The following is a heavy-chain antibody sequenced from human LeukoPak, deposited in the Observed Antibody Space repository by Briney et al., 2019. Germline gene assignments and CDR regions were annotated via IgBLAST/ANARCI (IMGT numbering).Heavy chain of an antibody. D-gene: IGHD1-26*01. CDR1: GLTFSSYA. V-gene: IGHV3-23*01. J-gene: IGHJ5*02. CDR3: AKDLGSGSYYSWFDP. Sequence: GAPLRLSCAAAGLTFSSYAMSLVRQPPGKGLWLVSAITGSAGSTYYADSVKERFTISRDNSNNALYLQMNSVRAENTAVYYVAKDLGSGSYYSWFDPWGQGTLVTVSS. CDR2: ITGSAGST.